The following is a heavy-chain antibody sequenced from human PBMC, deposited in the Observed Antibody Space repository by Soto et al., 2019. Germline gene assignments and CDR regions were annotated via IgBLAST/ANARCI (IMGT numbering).Heavy chain of an antibody. CDR3: ARDRCSSTSCYRRHYYYGMDV. CDR2: ISAYNGNT. CDR1: GYTFTSYG. Sequence: PGASVKVSCKASGYTFTSYGISWVRQAPGQGLEWMVWISAYNGNTNYAQKLQGRVTMTTDTSTSTAYMELRSLRSDDTAVYYCARDRCSSTSCYRRHYYYGMDVWGEGTTVTVSS. J-gene: IGHJ6*04. V-gene: IGHV1-18*04. D-gene: IGHD2-2*02.